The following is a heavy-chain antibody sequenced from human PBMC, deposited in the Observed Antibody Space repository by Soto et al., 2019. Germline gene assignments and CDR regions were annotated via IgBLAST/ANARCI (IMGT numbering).Heavy chain of an antibody. CDR1: GGSISSSSYY. Sequence: SETLSLTCTVSGGSISSSSYYWGWIRQPPGKGLEWIGSIYYSGSTYYNPSLKSRVTISVDTSKNQFSLKLSSVTAADTAVYYCARLYYYDSSGYYYGSYWYFDLWGRGTLVTVSS. J-gene: IGHJ2*01. D-gene: IGHD3-22*01. V-gene: IGHV4-39*01. CDR2: IYYSGST. CDR3: ARLYYYDSSGYYYGSYWYFDL.